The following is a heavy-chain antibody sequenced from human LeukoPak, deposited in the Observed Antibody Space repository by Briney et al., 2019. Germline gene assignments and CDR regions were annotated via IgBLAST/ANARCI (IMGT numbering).Heavy chain of an antibody. Sequence: GGSLRLSCAASGFTFSNYGMHGVRQAPGKGLEWVAVISDDGSNKYYAASVKGRLTISRDNSKNTLYLQMNSLRAEDTAVYYCAELGITMIGGVWGKGTTVTISS. D-gene: IGHD3-10*02. CDR1: GFTFSNYG. CDR3: AELGITMIGGV. V-gene: IGHV3-30*18. J-gene: IGHJ6*04. CDR2: ISDDGSNK.